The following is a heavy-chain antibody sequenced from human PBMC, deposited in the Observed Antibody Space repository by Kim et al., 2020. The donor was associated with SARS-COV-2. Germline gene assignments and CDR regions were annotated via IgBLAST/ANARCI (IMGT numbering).Heavy chain of an antibody. CDR2: ISPYNGNT. Sequence: ASVKVSCKASGYTFTRYGVSWVRQAPGQGLEWMGWISPYNGNTKYEQKFQGRVTMSTDTSTTTAYMELRSLRSDDTAVYYCARDGDLPDYWGQGTLVTVS. CDR3: ARDGDLPDY. D-gene: IGHD3-10*01. V-gene: IGHV1-18*01. CDR1: GYTFTRYG. J-gene: IGHJ4*02.